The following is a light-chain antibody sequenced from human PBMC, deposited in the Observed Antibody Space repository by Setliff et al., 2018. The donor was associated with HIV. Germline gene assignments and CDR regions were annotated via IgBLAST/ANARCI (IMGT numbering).Light chain of an antibody. CDR3: CSYAGTDTYI. Sequence: QSALTQPRSVSGPPGQSVTFSCTGSSSDVGAYNYVSWYQQHPGKAPKLMIYDVSKRPSGVPDRFSGSKSGDTASLTISGLQSEDEADYYCCSYAGTDTYIFGTGTKVTVL. V-gene: IGLV2-11*01. J-gene: IGLJ1*01. CDR1: SSDVGAYNY. CDR2: DVS.